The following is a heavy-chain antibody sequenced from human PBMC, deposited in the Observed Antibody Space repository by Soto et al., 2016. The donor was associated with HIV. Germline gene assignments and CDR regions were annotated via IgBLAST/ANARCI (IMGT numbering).Heavy chain of an antibody. CDR3: TRAPRDYYDSSGNAFDI. V-gene: IGHV3-73*01. CDR2: IRSKANSYAT. D-gene: IGHD3-22*01. J-gene: IGHJ3*02. Sequence: EVQLVESGGGLVQPGGSLKLSCAASGFTFSGSAMHWVRQASGKGLEWVGRIRSKANSYATAYAASVKGRFTISRDDSKNTAYLQMNSLKTEDTAVYYCTRAPRDYYDSSGNAFDIWGQGTMVTVSS. CDR1: GFTFSGSA.